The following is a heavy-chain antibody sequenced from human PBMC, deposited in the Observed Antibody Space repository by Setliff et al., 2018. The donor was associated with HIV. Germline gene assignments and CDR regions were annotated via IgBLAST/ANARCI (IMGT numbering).Heavy chain of an antibody. J-gene: IGHJ4*02. Sequence: GGSLRLSCEASGFAFSTFDMNWVRQSPGKGLEWVSGVSPGSHTTYYAESVKGRFTVSRDDSNNMLFLQMTGLRADDTAVYYCATPPTFYYDDTGLGYFAYWGQGALVTVSS. CDR1: GFAFSTFD. CDR3: ATPPTFYYDDTGLGYFAY. CDR2: VSPGSHTT. D-gene: IGHD3-22*01. V-gene: IGHV3-23*01.